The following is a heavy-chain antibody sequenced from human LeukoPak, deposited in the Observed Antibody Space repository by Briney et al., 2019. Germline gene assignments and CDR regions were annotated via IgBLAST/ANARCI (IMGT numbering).Heavy chain of an antibody. CDR2: INHSGST. J-gene: IGHJ4*02. CDR1: GGSFSGYY. Sequence: SETLSLTCAAYGGSFSGYYWSWIRQPPGKGLEWIGEINHSGSTNYNPSLKSRVTISVDTSKNQFSLKLTPVTAADTAIYYCARPGGGPIRWGQGTLVTVSS. CDR3: ARPGGGPIR. D-gene: IGHD2-15*01. V-gene: IGHV4-34*01.